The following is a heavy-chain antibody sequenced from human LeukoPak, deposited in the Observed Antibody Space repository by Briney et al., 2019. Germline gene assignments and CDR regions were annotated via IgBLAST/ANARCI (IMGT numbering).Heavy chain of an antibody. V-gene: IGHV1-8*01. CDR3: ARTDTGGWTYYYYYMDV. CDR1: GYTFTSYD. Sequence: ASVKVSCKASGYTFTSYDINWVRQATGQGLEWMGWMNPNSGSTGYAQKFQGRVTMTRNTSISTAYMELSSLRSEDTAVYYCARTDTGGWTYYYYYMDVWGKGTTVTVSS. J-gene: IGHJ6*03. D-gene: IGHD3/OR15-3a*01. CDR2: MNPNSGST.